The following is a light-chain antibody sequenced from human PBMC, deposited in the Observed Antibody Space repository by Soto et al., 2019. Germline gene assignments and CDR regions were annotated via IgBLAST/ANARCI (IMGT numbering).Light chain of an antibody. J-gene: IGKJ1*01. CDR3: QHYNSYSEA. V-gene: IGKV1-5*03. CDR2: KAS. Sequence: DIQMTKSPSNLSASVGDRVTITCRASQSISSWLAWYQQKPGKAPYLLIYKASTLKSGVPSRFSGSGSGTEFTLTISSMQPDDFATYYCQHYNSYSEAFGQGTKVDIK. CDR1: QSISSW.